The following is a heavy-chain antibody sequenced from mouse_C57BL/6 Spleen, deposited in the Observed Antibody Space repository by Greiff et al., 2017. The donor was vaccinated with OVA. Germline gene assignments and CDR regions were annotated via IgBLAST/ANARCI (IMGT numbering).Heavy chain of an antibody. CDR1: GYAFSSSW. D-gene: IGHD1-1*01. CDR3: ASGITTVVADY. CDR2: LYPGDGDT. Sequence: QVQLQQSGPELVKPGASVKISCKASGYAFSSSWMNWVKQRPGKGLEWIGRLYPGDGDTNYNGKFKGKATLTADKSSSTAYMQLSSLTSEDSAVYFCASGITTVVADYWGQGTTLTVSS. V-gene: IGHV1-82*01. J-gene: IGHJ2*01.